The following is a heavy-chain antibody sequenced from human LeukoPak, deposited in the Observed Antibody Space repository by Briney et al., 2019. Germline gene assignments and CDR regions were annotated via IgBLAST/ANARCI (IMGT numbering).Heavy chain of an antibody. V-gene: IGHV3-30-3*01. Sequence: GGSLRLSCAASGFTFSSYAMHWVRQAPGKGLEWVAVISYDGSNKYYADSVKGRFTISRDNSKNTLYLQMNSLRAEDTAVYYCARVKAVALPCDYWGQGTLVTVSS. CDR2: ISYDGSNK. CDR1: GFTFSSYA. CDR3: ARVKAVALPCDY. J-gene: IGHJ4*02. D-gene: IGHD6-19*01.